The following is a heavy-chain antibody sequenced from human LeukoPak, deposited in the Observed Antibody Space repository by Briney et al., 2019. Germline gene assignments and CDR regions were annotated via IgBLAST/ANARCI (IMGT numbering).Heavy chain of an antibody. CDR1: GYTLTELS. CDR3: ATGPPEGSGYYDY. J-gene: IGHJ4*03. Sequence: ASVTVSFKVSGYTLTELSMHWVRQAPGKGREWMGGFDPEDGETIYAQKFQGRVTMTEDTYTDTDYMDLSSLRSEDRAVYLCATGPPEGSGYYDYWGQGTPVTVSS. D-gene: IGHD3-22*01. V-gene: IGHV1-24*01. CDR2: FDPEDGET.